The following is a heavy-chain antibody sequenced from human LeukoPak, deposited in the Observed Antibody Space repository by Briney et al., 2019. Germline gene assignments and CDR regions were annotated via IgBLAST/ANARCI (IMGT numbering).Heavy chain of an antibody. CDR2: INHSGST. D-gene: IGHD3-22*01. J-gene: IGHJ6*02. CDR3: ASAEDDSSGYYYHYYYYGMDV. CDR1: GESLSGYY. V-gene: IGHV4-34*01. Sequence: SETLSLTCGVYGESLSGYYWSWIRQPPGKGLEWIGEINHSGSTNYNPSLKSRVTISVDASKNQFSLKLSSVTAADTAVYYCASAEDDSSGYYYHYYYYGMDVWGQGTTVTVSS.